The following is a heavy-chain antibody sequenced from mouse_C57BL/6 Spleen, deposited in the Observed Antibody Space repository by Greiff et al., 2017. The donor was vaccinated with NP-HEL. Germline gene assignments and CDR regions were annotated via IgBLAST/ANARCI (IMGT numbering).Heavy chain of an antibody. D-gene: IGHD2-3*01. J-gene: IGHJ4*01. CDR1: GFTFTDYY. CDR3: ARPDGYFYAMDY. CDR2: IRNKANGYTT. Sequence: EVQLVESGGGLVQPGGSLSLSCAASGFTFTDYYMSWVRQPPGKALEWLGFIRNKANGYTTEYSASVKGRFTISRDNSQSILYLQMNALRAEDSATYYCARPDGYFYAMDYWGQGTSVTVSS. V-gene: IGHV7-3*01.